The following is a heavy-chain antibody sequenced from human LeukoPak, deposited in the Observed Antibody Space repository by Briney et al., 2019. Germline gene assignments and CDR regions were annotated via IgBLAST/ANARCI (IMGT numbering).Heavy chain of an antibody. V-gene: IGHV4-61*02. CDR1: GGSINSGTYY. CDR3: ARNDYGDFYFDY. J-gene: IGHJ4*02. CDR2: IYPSGTT. D-gene: IGHD4-17*01. Sequence: SETLSLTCTVSGGSINSGTYYWSWIRQPAGKGLEWIGRIYPSGTTNYNPSLKSRVTISVDTSKNQFSLKLSSVTAADTAVYYCARNDYGDFYFDYWGQGTLVTVSS.